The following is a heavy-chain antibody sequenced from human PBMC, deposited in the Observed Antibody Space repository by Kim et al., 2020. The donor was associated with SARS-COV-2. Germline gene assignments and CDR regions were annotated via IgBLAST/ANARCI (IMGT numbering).Heavy chain of an antibody. CDR1: GHFFTRDS. J-gene: IGHJ4*02. CDR3: LGGLYLYY. D-gene: IGHD3-16*01. V-gene: IGHV1-3*01. Sequence: ASVKVSCKTSGHFFTRDSIHWVRQAPGQGLEWMGGIDCGNGNTIYSQKFQGRVTFTTDTSASTAYMVLSFLRSEDSAVYYCLGGLYLYYWGQGTLLTVSS. CDR2: IDCGNGNT.